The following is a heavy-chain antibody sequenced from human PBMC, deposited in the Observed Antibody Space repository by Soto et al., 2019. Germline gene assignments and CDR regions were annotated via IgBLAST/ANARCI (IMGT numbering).Heavy chain of an antibody. CDR1: GFTFSDYY. CDR3: ARSYCGGDCYSGPYYYGMDV. CDR2: ISSSSSYT. Sequence: GGSLRLSCAASGFTFSDYYMSWIRQAPGKGLEWVSYISSSSSYTNYADSVKGRFTISRDNAKNSLYLQMNSLRAEDTAVYYCARSYCGGDCYSGPYYYGMDVWGQVTKVTVSS. V-gene: IGHV3-11*06. J-gene: IGHJ6*02. D-gene: IGHD2-21*02.